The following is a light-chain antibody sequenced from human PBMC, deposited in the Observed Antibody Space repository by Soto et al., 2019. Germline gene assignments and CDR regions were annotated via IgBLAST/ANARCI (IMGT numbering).Light chain of an antibody. CDR1: QGIAGSH. Sequence: FSVGERPTFSCRARQGIAGSHLAWYQQRPGQAPRLLIYGASSRATGSPDRFSGSGSGTDFSLTISRLEPEDFAAYYCQLYTTFGQGTKVDIK. CDR2: GAS. CDR3: QLYTT. V-gene: IGKV3-20*01. J-gene: IGKJ1*01.